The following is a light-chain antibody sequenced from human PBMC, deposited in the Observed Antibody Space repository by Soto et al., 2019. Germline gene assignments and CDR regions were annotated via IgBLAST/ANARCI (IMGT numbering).Light chain of an antibody. CDR1: QSVSSS. CDR3: QQRKNWQVT. V-gene: IGKV3-11*01. Sequence: EIVLTQSPVTLSLSPGERATLSCRASQSVSSSLAWYQQKPGQAPRLLIYDASNRATGIPARFSGSGSGTDFTLTISSLEPEDFAVYYCQQRKNWQVTFGQGTRREIK. CDR2: DAS. J-gene: IGKJ5*01.